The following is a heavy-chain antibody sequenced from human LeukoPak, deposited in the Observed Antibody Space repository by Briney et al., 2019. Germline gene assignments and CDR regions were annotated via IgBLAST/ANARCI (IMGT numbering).Heavy chain of an antibody. D-gene: IGHD6-13*01. V-gene: IGHV3-15*01. J-gene: IGHJ4*02. CDR2: IKSKTDGGTT. Sequence: AGGSLRLSCAASGFTFDDYGMSWVRQAPGKGLEWVGRIKSKTDGGTTDYAAPVKGRFTISRDDSKNTLYLQMNSLKTEDTAVYYCTTFKRQQLVGGVDYWGQGTLVTVSS. CDR3: TTFKRQQLVGGVDY. CDR1: GFTFDDYG.